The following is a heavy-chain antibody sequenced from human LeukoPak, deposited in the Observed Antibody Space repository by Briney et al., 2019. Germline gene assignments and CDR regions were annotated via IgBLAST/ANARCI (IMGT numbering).Heavy chain of an antibody. CDR1: GSIFSGFG. V-gene: IGHV3-64*01. CDR3: ARGSHYDLTHNWFDP. CDR2: ISSTGVNI. J-gene: IGHJ5*02. Sequence: GGSLRLSCAASGSIFSGFGMHWVRQAPGKGLEYVSGISSTGVNIYFANSVKGRFSSSRDNSKNTLYLQMGSLRTDDTAVYYCARGSHYDLTHNWFDPWGQGALVTVSS. D-gene: IGHD3-10*01.